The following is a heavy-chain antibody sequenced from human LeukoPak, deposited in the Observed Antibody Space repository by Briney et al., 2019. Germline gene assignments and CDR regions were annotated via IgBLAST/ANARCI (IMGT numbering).Heavy chain of an antibody. CDR3: ARDYGVGATGIDY. V-gene: IGHV1-2*02. CDR2: INPNSGGT. D-gene: IGHD1-26*01. CDR1: GYTFTGYY. Sequence: ASVKVSCKASGYTFTGYYMHWVRQAPGRGLEWMGWINPNSGGTNYAQKFQGRVTMTRDTSISTAYMELSRLRSDDTAVYYCARDYGVGATGIDYWGQGTLVTVSS. J-gene: IGHJ4*02.